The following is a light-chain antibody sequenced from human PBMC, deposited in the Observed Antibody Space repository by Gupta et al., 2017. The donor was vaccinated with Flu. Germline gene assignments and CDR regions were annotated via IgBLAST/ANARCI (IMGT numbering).Light chain of an antibody. CDR1: QSVSSN. CDR3: QQDNNWPLT. CDR2: GAS. Sequence: EIVMTQSPATLSVSPVERATLSCRASQSVSSNLAWYQQKPGQAPRLLIYGASTRATGIPARFSGSGSGTEFTLTISSLQSEDFAVCYCQQDNNWPLTFGGGTKVEIK. V-gene: IGKV3-15*01. J-gene: IGKJ4*01.